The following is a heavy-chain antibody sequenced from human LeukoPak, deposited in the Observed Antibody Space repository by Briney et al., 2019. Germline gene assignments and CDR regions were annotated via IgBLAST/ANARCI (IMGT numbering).Heavy chain of an antibody. CDR3: AKSPAVDAAFDI. J-gene: IGHJ3*02. D-gene: IGHD4-23*01. V-gene: IGHV3-30*18. CDR1: GFTFSIYG. Sequence: GRSLRLSCAASGFTFSIYGMHWVRQAPGKGLEWVAVISYDGSNKFYVDSVKGRFTISRDNSKNTLYLQMNSLRAEDTAVYYCAKSPAVDAAFDIWGQGTMVTVSS. CDR2: ISYDGSNK.